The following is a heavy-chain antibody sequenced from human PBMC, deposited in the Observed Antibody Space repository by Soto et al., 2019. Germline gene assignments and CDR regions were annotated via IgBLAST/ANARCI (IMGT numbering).Heavy chain of an antibody. CDR3: AREGTKTGTTHYYGMDV. V-gene: IGHV3-53*01. CDR1: GFTVSSNY. J-gene: IGHJ6*02. CDR2: IYSGGST. D-gene: IGHD1-1*01. Sequence: PGGALRLSCAASGFTVSSNYMSWVRQAPGKGLEWVSVIYSGGSTYYADSVKGRFTISRDNAKNSLYLQMNSLRAEDTAVYYCAREGTKTGTTHYYGMDVWGQGTTVTVSS.